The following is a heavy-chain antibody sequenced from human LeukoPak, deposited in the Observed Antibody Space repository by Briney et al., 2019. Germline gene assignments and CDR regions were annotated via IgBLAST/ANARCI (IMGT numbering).Heavy chain of an antibody. CDR1: GFTFSRYS. CDR3: ARGSRFGVVERDAFDI. V-gene: IGHV3-21*01. D-gene: IGHD3-3*01. J-gene: IGHJ3*02. CDR2: ISISSNYI. Sequence: GGSLRLSCAASGFTFSRYSMNWVRQAPGKGLEWVSSISISSNYIYYTDSVKGRFTISRDNAKNSLYLQVNSLRAEDTAVYYCARGSRFGVVERDAFDIWGQGTMVTVSS.